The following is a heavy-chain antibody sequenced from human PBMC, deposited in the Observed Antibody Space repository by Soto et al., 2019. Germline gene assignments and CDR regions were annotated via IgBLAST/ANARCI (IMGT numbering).Heavy chain of an antibody. V-gene: IGHV1-46*01. D-gene: IGHD6-25*01. CDR1: GYDFTMFY. Sequence: VQLVQSGAEVREPGASVMLSCKTSGYDFTMFYMSWVRQAPGQGLEWMGTINADGGRTTYAQNFRGRLTRTSDTSTGTISMEFSSLKADVTAVYYCARAMAADYNREGRFWFDPWGQGALVTVSS. CDR3: ARAMAADYNREGRFWFDP. CDR2: INADGGRT. J-gene: IGHJ5*02.